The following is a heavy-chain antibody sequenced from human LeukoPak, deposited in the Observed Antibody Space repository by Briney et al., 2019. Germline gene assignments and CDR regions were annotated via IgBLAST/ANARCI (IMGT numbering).Heavy chain of an antibody. J-gene: IGHJ4*02. D-gene: IGHD2-21*01. CDR3: AKDICGGNCYPHGGY. CDR2: IPYDGSNK. CDR1: GFTFSNYG. V-gene: IGHV3-30*02. Sequence: PGRSLRLSCAAAGFTFSNYGMHWVRQAPGKGLEWVAFIPYDGSNKYYADSLQGRLTISRDNSMNTLYLQMSSLRAEDTARYYCAKDICGGNCYPHGGYWGQGTLVTVSS.